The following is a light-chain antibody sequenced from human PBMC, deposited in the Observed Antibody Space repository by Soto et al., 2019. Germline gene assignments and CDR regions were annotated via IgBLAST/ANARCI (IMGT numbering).Light chain of an antibody. Sequence: EVVLTQSPAILSLSPGERATLSCRASQSVSSYLAWYQQKPGQTPRLLIYDASNRATGIPARFSGSGSGTDFTLTISSLEPEDFAVYFCQQRANWPPTFGPGTKVDI. CDR3: QQRANWPPT. CDR1: QSVSSY. CDR2: DAS. J-gene: IGKJ3*01. V-gene: IGKV3-11*01.